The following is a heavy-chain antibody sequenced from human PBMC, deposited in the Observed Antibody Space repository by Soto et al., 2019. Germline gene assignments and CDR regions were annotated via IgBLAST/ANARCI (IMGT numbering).Heavy chain of an antibody. J-gene: IGHJ6*02. CDR3: ARATSDGYDYYYYGMDV. Sequence: ASVKVSCKASGYTFTGYYMRWVRQAPGQGLEWMGWINPNSGGTNYAQKFQGWVTMTRDTSISTAYMELSRLRSDDTAVYYCARATSDGYDYYYYGMDVWGQGTTVTVSS. CDR1: GYTFTGYY. V-gene: IGHV1-2*04. CDR2: INPNSGGT. D-gene: IGHD5-18*01.